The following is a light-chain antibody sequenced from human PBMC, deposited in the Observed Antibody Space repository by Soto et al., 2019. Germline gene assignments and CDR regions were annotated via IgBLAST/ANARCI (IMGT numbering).Light chain of an antibody. CDR3: CSYAGSRTFV. CDR2: EGS. CDR1: SSDVGAYNL. Sequence: QSVLTQPASVSGSPEQSITISCTGTSSDVGAYNLVSWYQQHPGKAAKLIIYEGSKRHSGISHRFSGSKSDNTASLTISALRAEDEAHYHCCSYAGSRTFVFGGGTKVTVL. V-gene: IGLV2-23*01. J-gene: IGLJ3*02.